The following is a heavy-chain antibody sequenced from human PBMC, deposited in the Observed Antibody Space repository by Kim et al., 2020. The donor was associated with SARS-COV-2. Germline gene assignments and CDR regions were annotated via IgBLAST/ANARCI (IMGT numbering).Heavy chain of an antibody. J-gene: IGHJ5*02. D-gene: IGHD2-21*01. CDR1: GFTFSSYA. CDR3: AKGLSDIVGVNAFLHGGWIDP. CDR2: ISGSGGST. Sequence: GGSLRLSCAASGFTFSSYAMSWVRQAPGKGLEWVSAISGSGGSTYYADSVKGRFTISRDNSKNTLYLQMNSLRAEDTAVYYCAKGLSDIVGVNAFLHGGWIDPWGQGTLVTVSS. V-gene: IGHV3-23*01.